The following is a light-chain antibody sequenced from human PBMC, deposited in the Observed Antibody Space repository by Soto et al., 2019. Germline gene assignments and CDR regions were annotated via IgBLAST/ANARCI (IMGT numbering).Light chain of an antibody. CDR1: QSVLYSSNHKNY. J-gene: IGKJ2*01. CDR3: QQYESTPPT. Sequence: DIVMTQSPDSLAVSLGERATINCKSSQSVLYSSNHKNYLAWSQQRPGQPPKLLIYWASTRESGVPDRFSGSGSGTDFTLTITSLQAEDVAVYYCQQYESTPPTFGQGTKLEIK. V-gene: IGKV4-1*01. CDR2: WAS.